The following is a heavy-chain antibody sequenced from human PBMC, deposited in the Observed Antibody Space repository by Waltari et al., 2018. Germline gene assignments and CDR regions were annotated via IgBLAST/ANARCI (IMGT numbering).Heavy chain of an antibody. CDR3: AKDGSRSSYYFDY. D-gene: IGHD6-6*01. Sequence: QVQLVESGGGVVQPGRSLRLPCAASEFTFSSYGMHWVRQAPGKGLEWVAVISYDGSKKYYTDSVKVRFTISRDNSKNTLYLEMNSVKTEDMAVYYCAKDGSRSSYYFDYWGQGTLVTVSS. J-gene: IGHJ4*02. CDR2: ISYDGSKK. V-gene: IGHV3-30*18. CDR1: EFTFSSYG.